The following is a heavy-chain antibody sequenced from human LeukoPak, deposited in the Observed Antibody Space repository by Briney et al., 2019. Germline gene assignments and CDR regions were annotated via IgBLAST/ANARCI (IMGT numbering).Heavy chain of an antibody. CDR2: ISWNSGSI. CDR1: GFTFDDYA. Sequence: GGSLRLSCAASGFTFDDYAMHWVRQAPGKGLEWVSGISWNSGSIGYADSVKGRFTISRDNAKNSLYLQMNSLRAEDTALYYCAKCSSGGFVGAFDIWGQGTMVTVSS. J-gene: IGHJ3*02. V-gene: IGHV3-9*01. CDR3: AKCSSGGFVGAFDI. D-gene: IGHD2-15*01.